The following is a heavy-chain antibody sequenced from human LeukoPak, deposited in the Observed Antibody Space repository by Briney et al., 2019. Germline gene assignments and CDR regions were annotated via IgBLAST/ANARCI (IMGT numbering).Heavy chain of an antibody. J-gene: IGHJ6*02. CDR1: GGTFISYA. V-gene: IGHV1-69*13. Sequence: GASVKVSCKASGGTFISYAISWVRQAPGQGLEWMGGIIPIFGTANYAQKFQGRVTITADESTSTAYMELSSLRSEDTAVYYCARGDYYYDSSGYYYYYYGMDVWGQGTTVTVSS. CDR2: IIPIFGTA. CDR3: ARGDYYYDSSGYYYYYYGMDV. D-gene: IGHD3-22*01.